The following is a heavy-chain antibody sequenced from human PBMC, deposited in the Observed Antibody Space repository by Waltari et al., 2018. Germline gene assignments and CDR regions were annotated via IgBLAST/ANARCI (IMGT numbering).Heavy chain of an antibody. CDR1: GGTFSSYA. J-gene: IGHJ3*02. CDR3: ARRAGYCSGGSCPDAFDI. CDR2: IIPIFGTA. Sequence: QVQLVQSGAEVKKPGSSVKVSCKASGGTFSSYAISWVRQAPGQGLEWMGGIIPIFGTANYAQKFQGRVTITADESTSTAYMELSSLRSEDTAVYYCARRAGYCSGGSCPDAFDIWGQGTMVTVSS. D-gene: IGHD2-15*01. V-gene: IGHV1-69*01.